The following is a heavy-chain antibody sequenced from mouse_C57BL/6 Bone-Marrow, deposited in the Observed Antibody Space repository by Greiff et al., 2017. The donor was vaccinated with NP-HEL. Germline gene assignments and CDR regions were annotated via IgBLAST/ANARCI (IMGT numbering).Heavy chain of an antibody. CDR1: GYTFTSYW. D-gene: IGHD1-1*01. J-gene: IGHJ1*03. Sequence: VQLQQPGAELVKPGASVKLSCKASGYTFTSYWMHWVKQRPGRGLEWIGRIDPNSGGTKYNEKFKSKATLTVDKPSSTAYMPLSSLTSEDSAVYYCARGGSSHRLYWYFDVWGTGTTVTVSS. CDR3: ARGGSSHRLYWYFDV. V-gene: IGHV1-72*01. CDR2: IDPNSGGT.